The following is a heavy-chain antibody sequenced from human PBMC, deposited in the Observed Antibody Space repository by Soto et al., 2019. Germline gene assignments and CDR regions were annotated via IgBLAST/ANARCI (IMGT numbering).Heavy chain of an antibody. J-gene: IGHJ4*02. V-gene: IGHV3-23*01. CDR3: AKVYSSSPRGNVYFDY. CDR2: ISGSGGST. D-gene: IGHD6-6*01. CDR1: GFTFSSYA. Sequence: GGSLRLSCAASGFTFSSYAMSWVRQAPGKGLEWVSAISGSGGSTYYADSVKGRFTISRDNSKNTLYLQMNSLRAEDTAVYYCAKVYSSSPRGNVYFDYWGQGTLVTVSS.